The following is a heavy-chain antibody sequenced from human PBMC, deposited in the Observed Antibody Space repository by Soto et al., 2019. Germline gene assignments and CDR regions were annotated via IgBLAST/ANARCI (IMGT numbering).Heavy chain of an antibody. CDR2: INHSGST. Sequence: PSETLSLTCAVYGGSFSGYYWSWIRQPPGKGLEWIGEINHSGSTNYNPSLKSRVIISVDTSKNQFSLKLSSVTAADTAVYYCARGTVSHDFDYWGQGTLVTVSS. CDR1: GGSFSGYY. J-gene: IGHJ4*02. CDR3: ARGTVSHDFDY. V-gene: IGHV4-34*01.